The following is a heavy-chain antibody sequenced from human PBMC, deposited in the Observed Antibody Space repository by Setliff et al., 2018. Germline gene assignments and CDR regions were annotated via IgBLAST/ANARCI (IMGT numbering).Heavy chain of an antibody. D-gene: IGHD3-16*01. V-gene: IGHV2-5*01. Sequence: SGPTLVNPTQTLTLTCTFSGFSLATTGVGVGWIRQPPGKALECLALLLWNDREEYSPPLKSRLTLTKDTSKNQVVLTMTNMDPVDTAIYYCARAPTLAEIPLGYFDSWGQGTLVTVSS. CDR3: ARAPTLAEIPLGYFDS. J-gene: IGHJ5*01. CDR2: LLWNDRE. CDR1: GFSLATTGVG.